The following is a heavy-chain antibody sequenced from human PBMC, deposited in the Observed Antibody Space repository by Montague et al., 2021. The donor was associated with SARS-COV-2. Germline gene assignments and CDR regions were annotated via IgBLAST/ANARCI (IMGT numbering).Heavy chain of an antibody. D-gene: IGHD2/OR15-2a*01. Sequence: TLSLTCTVSGHSITSDASYWSWIRQPAGKGLEWIGRIYTTGSTNYNPFLKSRLTISLATSKNQFSLKLSSVTAADTAVYYCAGDDFRWDFDCWGQGTLVTVSS. CDR3: AGDDFRWDFDC. J-gene: IGHJ4*02. CDR1: GHSITSDASY. V-gene: IGHV4-61*02. CDR2: IYTTGST.